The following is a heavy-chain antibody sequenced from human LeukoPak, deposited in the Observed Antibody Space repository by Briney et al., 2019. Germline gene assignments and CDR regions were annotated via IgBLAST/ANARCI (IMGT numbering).Heavy chain of an antibody. CDR2: IYTSGST. D-gene: IGHD3-10*01. Sequence: PSETLSLTCTVSGGSSSSYYWSWIRQPAGKGLEWIGRIYTSGSTNYNPSLQSRVTLSVDTSKNQFSPKLRSVTAADTAVYYCARGSGSGSYRVDYWGQGTLVTVSS. CDR3: ARGSGSGSYRVDY. V-gene: IGHV4-4*07. J-gene: IGHJ4*02. CDR1: GGSSSSYY.